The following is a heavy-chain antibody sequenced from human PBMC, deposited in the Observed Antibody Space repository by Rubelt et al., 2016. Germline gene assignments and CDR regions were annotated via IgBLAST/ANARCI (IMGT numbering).Heavy chain of an antibody. V-gene: IGHV4-39*01. Sequence: QLQLQESGLGLVKPSETLSLTCTVSGGSISSSSYYWGWIRQPPGKGLEWIGSIYYSGSTYYNPSLKSRVTISVDTSKNQFSLKLSSVTAADTAVYYCARGYCTNGVCYGGDYWGQGTLVTVSS. D-gene: IGHD2-8*01. J-gene: IGHJ4*02. CDR3: ARGYCTNGVCYGGDY. CDR2: IYYSGST. CDR1: GGSISSSSYY.